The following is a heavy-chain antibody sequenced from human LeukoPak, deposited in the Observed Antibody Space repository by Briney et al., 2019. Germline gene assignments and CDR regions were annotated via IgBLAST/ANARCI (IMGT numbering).Heavy chain of an antibody. V-gene: IGHV3-30*03. J-gene: IGHJ4*02. CDR3: ARECSSTSCYASFDY. CDR1: GFTFTTYG. CDR2: ISYDGSYK. D-gene: IGHD2-2*01. Sequence: GGSLRLSCAASGFTFTTYGMHWVRQAPGKGLEWVAVISYDGSYKYYVDSVKGRFTISRDNSKNTLYLQMNSLRAEDTAVYYCARECSSTSCYASFDYWGQGTLVTVSS.